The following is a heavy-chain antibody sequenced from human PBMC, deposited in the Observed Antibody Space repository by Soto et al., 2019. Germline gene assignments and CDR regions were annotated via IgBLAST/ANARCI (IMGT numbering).Heavy chain of an antibody. CDR1: GYTFTSYD. D-gene: IGHD1-26*01. CDR2: MNPYSGNT. CDR3: AREKVGAVDY. V-gene: IGHV1-8*01. Sequence: QVQLVQSGAEVKKPGASVKVSCKASGYTFTSYDINWVRQATGQGLERMGWMNPYSGNTGYAQKFQGRVTMTRNTYITLAYRAISSGRSEDPSVYYCAREKVGAVDYWGQGTLVTVSS. J-gene: IGHJ4*02.